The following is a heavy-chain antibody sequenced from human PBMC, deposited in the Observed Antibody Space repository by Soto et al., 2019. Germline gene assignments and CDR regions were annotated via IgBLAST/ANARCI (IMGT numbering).Heavy chain of an antibody. CDR1: GGSISSYY. Sequence: QVQLQESGPGLVKPSETLSLTCTVSGGSISSYYWSWIRQPPGKGLEWIGYIYYSGSTNYNPCLTSRVTISVDTSKNQFSLKLSSVTAADTAVYYCARRWGGTFDYWGQGTLVTVSS. J-gene: IGHJ4*02. CDR3: ARRWGGTFDY. D-gene: IGHD2-21*01. CDR2: IYYSGST. V-gene: IGHV4-59*01.